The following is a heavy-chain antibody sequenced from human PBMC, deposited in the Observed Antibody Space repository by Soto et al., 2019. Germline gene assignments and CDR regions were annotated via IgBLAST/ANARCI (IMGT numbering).Heavy chain of an antibody. Sequence: PGGSLRLSCAASGFTFSSYGMHWVRQAPGKGLEWVAVISYDGSNKYYADSVKGRFTISRDNSKNTLYLQMNSLRAEDTAVYYCASWQWLVDFDYWGQGTLVTVSS. D-gene: IGHD6-19*01. V-gene: IGHV3-30*03. J-gene: IGHJ4*02. CDR2: ISYDGSNK. CDR1: GFTFSSYG. CDR3: ASWQWLVDFDY.